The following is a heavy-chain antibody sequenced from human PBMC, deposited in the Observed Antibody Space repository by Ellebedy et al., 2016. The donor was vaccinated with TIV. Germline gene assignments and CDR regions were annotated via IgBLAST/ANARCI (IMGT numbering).Heavy chain of an antibody. CDR3: ARDGVGNV. J-gene: IGHJ4*02. Sequence: GGSLRLXXAASGFLFSNYAMAWVRQAPGTGLTWISSISASGGETHYAEPARGRFTISRDNSRKTVYLQMTSLRVEDMGLYYCARDGVGNVWGRGTPVTVSS. CDR1: GFLFSNYA. D-gene: IGHD3-3*01. V-gene: IGHV3-23*01. CDR2: ISASGGET.